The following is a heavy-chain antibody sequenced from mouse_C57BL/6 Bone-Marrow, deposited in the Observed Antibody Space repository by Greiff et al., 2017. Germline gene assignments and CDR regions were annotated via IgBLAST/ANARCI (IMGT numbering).Heavy chain of an antibody. J-gene: IGHJ3*01. V-gene: IGHV1-4*01. CDR3: ARWAYGNYVSWFAY. Sequence: QVQLQQSGAELARPGASVKMSCKASGYTFTSYTMHWVKQRPGQGLEWIGYINPISGYTKYNQKFKDKATLTADKSSSTAYMQLRSLTSEDSAVYYCARWAYGNYVSWFAYWGQGTLVTVSA. CDR2: INPISGYT. CDR1: GYTFTSYT. D-gene: IGHD2-1*01.